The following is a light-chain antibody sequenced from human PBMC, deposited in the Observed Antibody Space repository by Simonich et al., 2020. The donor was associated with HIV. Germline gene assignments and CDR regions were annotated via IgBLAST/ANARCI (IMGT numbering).Light chain of an antibody. CDR2: GAS. CDR1: QRLSSN. CDR3: QQLNSYPLT. J-gene: IGKJ4*01. V-gene: IGKV3-15*01. Sequence: EIVMTQSPATLSVSPGERATLSCRASQRLSSNLAWYQQKPGQAPRLLIYGASTRATGIPARFSGSGSGTEFTLTISSVQSEDFATYYCQQLNSYPLTFGGGTKVEIK.